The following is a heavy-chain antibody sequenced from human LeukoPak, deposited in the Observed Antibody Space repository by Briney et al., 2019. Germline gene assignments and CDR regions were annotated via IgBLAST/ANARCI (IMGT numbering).Heavy chain of an antibody. CDR2: ISSDGSST. CDR3: ARGSIVADGDFDY. V-gene: IGHV3-74*01. Sequence: GGSLRLSCAASGFTFSNYWMHWVRQAPGKGLVWVSRISSDGSSTLYADSAKGRFTTSRDNAKNTLYLEMNSLRAEDTGVYYCARGSIVADGDFDYWGRGTLVTVSS. CDR1: GFTFSNYW. D-gene: IGHD6-13*01. J-gene: IGHJ4*02.